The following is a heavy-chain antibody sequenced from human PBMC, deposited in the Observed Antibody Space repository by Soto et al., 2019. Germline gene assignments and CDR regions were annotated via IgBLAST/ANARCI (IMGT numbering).Heavy chain of an antibody. Sequence: QAQLVQSGAEVKKPGASVKVSCKASGYTFYSHSISWVRQAPGQGLEWMGRISADNSNTKYAQKFRGRGTMTTDTSTSTVYMELRTLRSDDTAVYYCARCIQQDYYYGMDVWGQGTTVTVSS. D-gene: IGHD5-18*01. V-gene: IGHV1-18*01. CDR1: GYTFYSHS. CDR2: ISADNSNT. CDR3: ARCIQQDYYYGMDV. J-gene: IGHJ6*02.